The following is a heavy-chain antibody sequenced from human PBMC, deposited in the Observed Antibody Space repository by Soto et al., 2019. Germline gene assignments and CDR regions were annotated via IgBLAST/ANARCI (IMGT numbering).Heavy chain of an antibody. CDR3: ARSPFSMVRGVIITDDWFDP. D-gene: IGHD3-10*01. V-gene: IGHV4-61*01. Sequence: QVQLQESGPGLVKPSETLSLTCTVSGGSVSSGSYYWSWIRQPPGKGLEWIGCIYYSGSTNYTPYLKFRVTLSVDTSKNQSALKLSSVTAADTVAYYCARSPFSMVRGVIITDDWFDPWGQGTLLTVSS. CDR1: GGSVSSGSYY. J-gene: IGHJ5*02. CDR2: IYYSGST.